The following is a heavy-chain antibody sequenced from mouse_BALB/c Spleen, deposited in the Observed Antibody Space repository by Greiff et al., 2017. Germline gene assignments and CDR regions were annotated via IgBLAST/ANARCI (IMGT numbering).Heavy chain of an antibody. CDR2: INPYNGDT. Sequence: VQLQQSGPELVKPGASVKISCKGSGYSFTGYFMNWVMQSHGKSLEWIGRINPYNGDTFYNQKFKGKATLTVDKSSSTAHMELRSLASEDSAVYYCARKRGATVVATDYAMDYWGQGTSVTVSS. CDR3: ARKRGATVVATDYAMDY. CDR1: GYSFTGYF. D-gene: IGHD1-1*01. V-gene: IGHV1-20*02. J-gene: IGHJ4*01.